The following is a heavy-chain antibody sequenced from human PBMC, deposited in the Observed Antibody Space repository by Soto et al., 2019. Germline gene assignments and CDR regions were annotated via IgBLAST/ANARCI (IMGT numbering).Heavy chain of an antibody. V-gene: IGHV5-51*01. CDR3: ARYSGSLSYYYYYGMDV. CDR2: IYPGDSDT. Sequence: LGESLKISCKGSGYSFTSYWIGWVRQMPGKGLEWMGIIYPGDSDTRYSPSFQGQVTISADKSISTAYLQRSSLKASDTAMYYCARYSGSLSYYYYYGMDVWGQGTTVTVSS. D-gene: IGHD6-6*01. CDR1: GYSFTSYW. J-gene: IGHJ6*02.